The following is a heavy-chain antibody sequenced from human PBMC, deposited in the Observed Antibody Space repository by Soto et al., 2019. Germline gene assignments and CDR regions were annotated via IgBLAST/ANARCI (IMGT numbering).Heavy chain of an antibody. CDR1: EFTVSSNY. CDR2: IYSGGST. CDR3: AGQVGATISGMYV. V-gene: IGHV3-53*01. Sequence: EVQLVESGGGLIQPGGSLRLSCAASEFTVSSNYMNWVRQAPGKGLVCVSTIYSGGSTYYADSVKGRFTISIDNPKNTMYPQMNTLGAEDTAVYYCAGQVGATISGMYVWGQGTTVSVAS. D-gene: IGHD1-26*01. J-gene: IGHJ6*02.